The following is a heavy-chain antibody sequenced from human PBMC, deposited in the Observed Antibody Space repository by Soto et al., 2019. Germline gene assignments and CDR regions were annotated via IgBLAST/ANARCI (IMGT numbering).Heavy chain of an antibody. CDR3: ARRARGANFDF. J-gene: IGHJ4*02. D-gene: IGHD3-16*01. Sequence: QLQLQESGPGLVNPSETLSLTCTVSGAFITSNSYYWGWIRQSPGKGLEWIGNIYFSGTTYYNPSLESRVTIAVDTSKRQFSLRLSSVTAADTAVYYCARRARGANFDFWGQGTLVNVSS. V-gene: IGHV4-39*01. CDR2: IYFSGTT. CDR1: GAFITSNSYY.